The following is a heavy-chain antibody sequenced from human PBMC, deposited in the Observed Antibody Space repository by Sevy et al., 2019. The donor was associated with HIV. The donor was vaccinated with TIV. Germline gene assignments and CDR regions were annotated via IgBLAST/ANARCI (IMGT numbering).Heavy chain of an antibody. Sequence: SETLSLTCTVSAGSISSGDYYWNWIRQPPGKGLEWIAYIYYSGSIYYNPSLKSRVTISVDTSKNQFSLKLYSVTAADTAVYYCARVSHGEHLYYFDYWGQGTLVTVSS. V-gene: IGHV4-30-4*01. CDR1: AGSISSGDYY. CDR3: ARVSHGEHLYYFDY. CDR2: IYYSGSI. J-gene: IGHJ4*02. D-gene: IGHD2-21*01.